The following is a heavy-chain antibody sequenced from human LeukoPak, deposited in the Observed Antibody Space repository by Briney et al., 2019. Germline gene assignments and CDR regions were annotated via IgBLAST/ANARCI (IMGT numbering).Heavy chain of an antibody. V-gene: IGHV3-21*01. Sequence: GGSLRLSCAASGFTFSSYSMNWVRQAPGKGLEWVSPISSSSSYIYYADSVKGRFTISRDNAKNSLYLQMNSLRAEDTAVYYCAREAYYYDSSGYYPHYFDYWGQGTLVTVSS. CDR3: AREAYYYDSSGYYPHYFDY. CDR1: GFTFSSYS. J-gene: IGHJ4*02. CDR2: ISSSSSYI. D-gene: IGHD3-22*01.